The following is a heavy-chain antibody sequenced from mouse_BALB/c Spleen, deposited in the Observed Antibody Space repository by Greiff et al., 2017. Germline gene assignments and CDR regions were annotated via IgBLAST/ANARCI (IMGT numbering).Heavy chain of an antibody. J-gene: IGHJ1*01. V-gene: IGHV1-82*01. D-gene: IGHD2-1*01. CDR1: GYAFSSSW. CDR2: IYPGDGDT. CDR3: ARVGNPWYFDV. Sequence: LVEPGASVKISCKASGYAFSSSWMNWVKQRPGQGLEWIGRIYPGDGDTNYNGKFKGKATLTADKSSSTAYMQLSSLTSVDSAVYFCARVGNPWYFDVWGAGTTVTVAS.